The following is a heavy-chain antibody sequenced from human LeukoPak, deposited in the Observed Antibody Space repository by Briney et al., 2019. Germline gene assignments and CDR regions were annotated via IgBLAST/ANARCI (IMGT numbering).Heavy chain of an antibody. CDR3: ARVKAARPHYFDY. D-gene: IGHD6-6*01. CDR2: IYYSGST. V-gene: IGHV4-59*08. J-gene: IGHJ4*02. Sequence: SETLSLTCTVSGGSISSYYWSWIRQPPGKGLEWIGYIYYSGSTNYNPSLKSRVTISVDTSKNQFSLKLSSVTAADTAVYYCARVKAARPHYFDYWGQGTLVTVSS. CDR1: GGSISSYY.